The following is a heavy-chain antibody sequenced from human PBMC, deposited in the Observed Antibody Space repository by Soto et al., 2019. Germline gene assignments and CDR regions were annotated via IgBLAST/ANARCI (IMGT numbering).Heavy chain of an antibody. CDR2: SYHSGST. CDR1: GGSICSSNW. V-gene: IGHV4-4*02. Sequence: QVQLQESGPGLVKPSGTLSLTCAVSGGSICSSNWWSWVRQPPGKGLEWIGESYHSGSTNYNPSLSSRVTISVDKSKNQFSLKLSSVTAADTAVYYCASAPEMATHANDYWGQGTLVTVSS. D-gene: IGHD5-12*01. J-gene: IGHJ4*02. CDR3: ASAPEMATHANDY.